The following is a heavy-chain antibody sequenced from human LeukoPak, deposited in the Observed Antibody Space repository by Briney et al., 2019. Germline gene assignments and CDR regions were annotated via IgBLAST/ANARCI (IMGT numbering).Heavy chain of an antibody. V-gene: IGHV1-18*01. J-gene: IGHJ4*02. CDR1: GYSFSTYG. D-gene: IGHD3-22*01. Sequence: ASVTVSCMASGYSFSTYGISWVRQAPGQGVEGMGWISAYNGNTNYAQTLQGRVTITTDTTTSTHYMEIRSLRSAGTAVYYFARVAGSHYYDSSGYFDYWGGGTLVTLPS. CDR3: ARVAGSHYYDSSGYFDY. CDR2: ISAYNGNT.